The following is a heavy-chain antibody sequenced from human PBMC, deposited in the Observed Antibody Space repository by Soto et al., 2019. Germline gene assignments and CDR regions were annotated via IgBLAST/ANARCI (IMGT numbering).Heavy chain of an antibody. Sequence: EVQLVESGGGLVQPGGPLKLSCAASGFTFSDPSLHWVRQASGKGLEWVGRIRSKANRYATAYAASVKGRFTISRDDSTNTAYLQMNSLKPEDTAIYYCTRDDIVSVPAANYAFDIWGQGTMVIVSS. D-gene: IGHD2-2*01. CDR1: GFTFSDPS. J-gene: IGHJ3*02. CDR2: IRSKANRYAT. CDR3: TRDDIVSVPAANYAFDI. V-gene: IGHV3-73*01.